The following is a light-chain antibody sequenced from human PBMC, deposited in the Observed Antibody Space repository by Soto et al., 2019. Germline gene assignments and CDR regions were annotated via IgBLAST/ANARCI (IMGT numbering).Light chain of an antibody. Sequence: QPVLTQSPSASASLGASVKLTCTLSSGHSNYAIAWHQQQSEKGPRYLMKLNSDGSHSKWDGIPDRFSGSSSGAERYLNISSLQSEDEADYYCQTWGSGIVVFGGGTKLTVL. J-gene: IGLJ2*01. CDR3: QTWGSGIVV. CDR1: SGHSNYA. V-gene: IGLV4-69*01. CDR2: LNSDGSH.